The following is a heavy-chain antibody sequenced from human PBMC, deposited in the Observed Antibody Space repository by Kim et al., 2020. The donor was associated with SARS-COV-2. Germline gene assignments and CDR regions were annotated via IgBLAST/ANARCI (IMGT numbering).Heavy chain of an antibody. J-gene: IGHJ4*02. CDR3: ARGGGLAYCGGDCYSDY. Sequence: LKSRVTISVDTSKNQFSLKLSSVTAADTAVYYCARGGGLAYCGGDCYSDYWGQGTLVTVSS. D-gene: IGHD2-21*02. V-gene: IGHV4-34*01.